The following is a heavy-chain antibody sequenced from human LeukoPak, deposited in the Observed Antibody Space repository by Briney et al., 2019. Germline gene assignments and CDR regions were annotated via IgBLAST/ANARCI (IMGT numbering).Heavy chain of an antibody. Sequence: SETLSLTCTVSGGSISSSSYYWGWIRQPPGKGLGWIGSIYYSGSTYYNPSLKSRVTISVDTSKNQFSLKLSSVTAADTAVYYCARVDIVLMVYAHIDYWGQGTLVTVSS. CDR3: ARVDIVLMVYAHIDY. CDR1: GGSISSSSYY. V-gene: IGHV4-39*07. CDR2: IYYSGST. D-gene: IGHD2-8*01. J-gene: IGHJ4*02.